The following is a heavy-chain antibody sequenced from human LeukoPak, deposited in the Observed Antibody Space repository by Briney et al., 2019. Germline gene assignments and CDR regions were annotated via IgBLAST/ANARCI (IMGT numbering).Heavy chain of an antibody. J-gene: IGHJ5*02. CDR2: IIPIFGTA. V-gene: IGHV1-69*13. CDR3: ARFSVRGVIGNWFDP. D-gene: IGHD3-10*01. Sequence: WASVKVSCKASGGTFNSYAISWVRHAPGQGLEWMGGIIPIFGTANYAQKFQGRVTITADESTSTAYMELSSLRSEDTAVYYCARFSVRGVIGNWFDPWGQGTLVTVSS. CDR1: GGTFNSYA.